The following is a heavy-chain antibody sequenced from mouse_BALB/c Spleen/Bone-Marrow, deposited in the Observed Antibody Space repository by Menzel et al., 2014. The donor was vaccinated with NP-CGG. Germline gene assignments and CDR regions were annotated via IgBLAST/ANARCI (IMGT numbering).Heavy chain of an antibody. V-gene: IGHV1-4*01. J-gene: IGHJ4*01. CDR3: SRVYGFYYSTDY. Sequence: QVHVKQSGAELARPGASVKMSCRASGYTFTTYTMHWVKQRPGQGLEWIGYINPSSGYTYYNQKFKDKATLTADKSSSAARLPPSSLPSAYSAVYCCSRVYGFYYSTDYLAPSAAVT. CDR1: GYTFTTYT. CDR2: INPSSGYT. D-gene: IGHD2-2*01.